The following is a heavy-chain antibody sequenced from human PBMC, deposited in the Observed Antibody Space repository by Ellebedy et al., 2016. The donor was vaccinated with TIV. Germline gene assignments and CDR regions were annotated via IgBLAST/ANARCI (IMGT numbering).Heavy chain of an antibody. CDR1: GFTVSPNY. D-gene: IGHD1-14*01. V-gene: IGHV3-53*01. Sequence: PGGSLRLSCAASGFTVSPNYMAWVRQAPGKGLEWVSLVYSGDNSYDADSVRGRFTIARNISKNTLYLQMSGLRAEDTAMYYCARFPEGPGFYYGMDVWGQGTTVTVSS. CDR3: ARFPEGPGFYYGMDV. J-gene: IGHJ6*02. CDR2: VYSGDNS.